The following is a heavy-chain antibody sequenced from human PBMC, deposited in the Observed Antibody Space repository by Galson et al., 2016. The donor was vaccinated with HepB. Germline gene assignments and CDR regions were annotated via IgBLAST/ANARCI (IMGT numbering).Heavy chain of an antibody. CDR2: IDGPTPNN. V-gene: IGHV3-23*01. CDR1: GFTFRNYD. Sequence: SLRLSCAASGFTFRNYDLSWVRRAPGKGLEWVSHIDGPTPNNQYEDSVRGRFSIYRDNARDTLYLQMDSLTAEDSAIYYCTTWLSHHFDYWGQGTRVTVSS. CDR3: TTWLSHHFDY. J-gene: IGHJ4*02. D-gene: IGHD6-19*01.